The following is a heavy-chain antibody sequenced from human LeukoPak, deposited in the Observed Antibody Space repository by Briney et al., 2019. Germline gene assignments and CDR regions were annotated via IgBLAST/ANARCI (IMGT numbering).Heavy chain of an antibody. V-gene: IGHV3-30*04. CDR1: GFTFSSYA. J-gene: IGHJ6*03. D-gene: IGHD5-18*01. CDR2: ISYDGSNK. CDR3: ARVAAMVNYYYYYYMDV. Sequence: PGGSLRLSCAASGFTFSSYAMHWVRQAPGKGLEWVAVISYDGSNKYYADSVKGRFTISRDNSKNTLYLQMNSLRAEDTAVYYCARVAAMVNYYYYYYMDVWGKGTTVTVSS.